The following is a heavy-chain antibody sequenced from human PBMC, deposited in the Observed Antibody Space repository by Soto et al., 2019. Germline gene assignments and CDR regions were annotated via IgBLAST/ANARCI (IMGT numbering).Heavy chain of an antibody. Sequence: QVQLVQSGAEVKKPGASVKVSCKASGYTFTSYDINWVRQATGQGLEWMGWMNPNSGNTGDAQKFQGRVTMTRNTSISTAYMELSSLRSEDTAVYYCARRYYDFWSGPKNYYYYMDVWGKGTTVTVSS. CDR1: GYTFTSYD. CDR2: MNPNSGNT. V-gene: IGHV1-8*01. D-gene: IGHD3-3*01. J-gene: IGHJ6*03. CDR3: ARRYYDFWSGPKNYYYYMDV.